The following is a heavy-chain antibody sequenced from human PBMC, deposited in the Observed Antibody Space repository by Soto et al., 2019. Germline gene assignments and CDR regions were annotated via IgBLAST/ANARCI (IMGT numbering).Heavy chain of an antibody. CDR1: GYTFTSYS. CDR3: ARCLTMVRGVIYYYGMDV. D-gene: IGHD3-10*01. J-gene: IGHJ6*02. V-gene: IGHV1-18*01. CDR2: INGNNGNT. Sequence: ASVKVSCKASGYTFTSYSMHWVRQAPGQRLEWMGWINGNNGNTNYSQNLQGRVTMTTDTSTSTAYMELRSLRSDDTAVYYCARCLTMVRGVIYYYGMDVWGQGTTVTVSS.